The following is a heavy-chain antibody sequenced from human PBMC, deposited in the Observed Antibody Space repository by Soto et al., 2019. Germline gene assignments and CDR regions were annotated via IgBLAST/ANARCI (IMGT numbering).Heavy chain of an antibody. D-gene: IGHD6-13*01. CDR2: IWYDGSNK. J-gene: IGHJ6*02. Sequence: GGSLRLSCAASGFTFSSYGMHWVRQAPGKGLEWVAVIWYDGSNKYYADSVKGRFTISRDNSKNTLYLQMNSLRAEDTAVYYCAREPYSSSWYRYYGMDVWGQGTTVTVSS. CDR3: AREPYSSSWYRYYGMDV. CDR1: GFTFSSYG. V-gene: IGHV3-33*01.